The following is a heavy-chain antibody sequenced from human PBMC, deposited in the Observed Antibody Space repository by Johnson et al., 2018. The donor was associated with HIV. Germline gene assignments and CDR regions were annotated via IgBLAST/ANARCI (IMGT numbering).Heavy chain of an antibody. CDR1: GFTFSSYA. J-gene: IGHJ3*02. CDR2: ISYDGSNK. V-gene: IGHV3-30*14. CDR3: ARDDIRDGKSFDI. Sequence: QVQLVESGGGVVQPGRSLRLSCAASGFTFSSYAMHWVRQAPGKGLEWVAVISYDGSNKYYADSVKGRVTISRDNSKNTLYLQMNSLRAEDTAVYYCARDDIRDGKSFDIWGQGTMVTVSS.